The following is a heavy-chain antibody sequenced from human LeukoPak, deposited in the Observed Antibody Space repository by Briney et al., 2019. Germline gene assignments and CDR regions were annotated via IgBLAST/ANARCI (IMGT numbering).Heavy chain of an antibody. J-gene: IGHJ4*02. CDR2: INHSGST. CDR1: GGSFSGYY. Sequence: PSETLSLTCAVYGGSFSGYYWSWIRQPPGKGLEWIGEINHSGSTNYNPSPKSRVNISADTSRNQLSLHLDSVTAADTAVYYCARSWAGMYYPFYYFDYWGQGTLVSVSS. CDR3: ARSWAGMYYPFYYFDY. V-gene: IGHV4-34*01. D-gene: IGHD1-26*01.